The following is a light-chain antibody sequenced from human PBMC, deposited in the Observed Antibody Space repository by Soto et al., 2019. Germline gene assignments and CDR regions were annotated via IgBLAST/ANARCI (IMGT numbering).Light chain of an antibody. CDR3: SSYKTSSLHLV. V-gene: IGLV2-14*01. CDR2: DVS. J-gene: IGLJ3*02. Sequence: QSALTQPASVSGSPGQSITISCTGTSSDVGSYNYVSWYQQYPGKAPKLMIYDVSNRPSGVSYRFSGSKSGNTASLTISGPLAEDDADYYYSSYKTSSLHLVFGGGTKLTVL. CDR1: SSDVGSYNY.